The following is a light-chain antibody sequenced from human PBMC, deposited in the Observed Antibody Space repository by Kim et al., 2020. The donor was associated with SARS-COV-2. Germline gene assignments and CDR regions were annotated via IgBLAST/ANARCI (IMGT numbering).Light chain of an antibody. Sequence: RQTDTLTCTGNSNNVGNQGAAWLQHHQGHPPKLLSYRNNNRPSGISERLSASRSGNTASLTISGLQPEDEADYYCSSWDSSLTAWVFGGGTQLTVL. CDR2: RNN. CDR3: SSWDSSLTAWV. J-gene: IGLJ3*02. CDR1: SNNVGNQG. V-gene: IGLV10-54*01.